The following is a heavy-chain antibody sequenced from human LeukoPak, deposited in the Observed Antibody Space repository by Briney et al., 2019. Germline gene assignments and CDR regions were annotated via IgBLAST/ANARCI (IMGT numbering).Heavy chain of an antibody. CDR2: ISTSNSDI. V-gene: IGHV3-21*01. CDR1: GFTFSGYS. Sequence: GGTLRLSCAASGFTFSGYSMTWVRQAPGKGLEWVSSISTSNSDIYYAVSVKGRFTISRENAKNSLYLQMNSVRAEDTAVYYCARLGPVDAFDIWGQGTVVTVSS. J-gene: IGHJ3*02. D-gene: IGHD4-11*01. CDR3: ARLGPVDAFDI.